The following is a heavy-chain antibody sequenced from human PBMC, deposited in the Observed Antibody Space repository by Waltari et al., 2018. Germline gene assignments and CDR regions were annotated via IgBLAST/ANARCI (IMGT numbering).Heavy chain of an antibody. V-gene: IGHV1-69*08. CDR2: IIPILGIA. Sequence: QVQLVQSGAEVKKPGSSVTVSCKASGGTFSSYTISWVRQAPGQGLEWMGRIIPILGIANYAQKFQGRVTITADKSTSTAYMELSSLRSEDTAVYYCARDMGSSGWYIGDNNWFDPWGQGTLVTVSS. CDR1: GGTFSSYT. CDR3: ARDMGSSGWYIGDNNWFDP. D-gene: IGHD6-19*01. J-gene: IGHJ5*02.